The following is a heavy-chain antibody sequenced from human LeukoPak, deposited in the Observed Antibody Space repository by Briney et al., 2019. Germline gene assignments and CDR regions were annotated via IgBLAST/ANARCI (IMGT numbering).Heavy chain of an antibody. J-gene: IGHJ4*02. CDR3: AKVHSGYSSSWYFDY. CDR1: GFTFDDYA. V-gene: IGHV3-9*01. D-gene: IGHD6-13*01. CDR2: ISWNSGSI. Sequence: GGSLRLSCAASGFTFDDYAMHWVRQAPGKGLEWVSGISWNSGSIGYADSVKGRFTISRDNAKNSLYLQMNSLRAEDTALYYCAKVHSGYSSSWYFDYWGQGTLVTVSS.